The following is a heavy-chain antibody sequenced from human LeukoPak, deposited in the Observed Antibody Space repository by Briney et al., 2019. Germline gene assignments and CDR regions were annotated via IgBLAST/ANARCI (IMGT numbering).Heavy chain of an antibody. CDR2: ISGSSDCI. Sequence: GGSLRLSCAASGFTFSTYSMNWVRQAPGKGLEWVSSISGSSDCIFYADSVKGRFTMSRDNAKNSLYLQMNSLRAEDTAVYYCARVFFGYYGVDVWGRETTVTVSS. CDR3: ARVFFGYYGVDV. V-gene: IGHV3-21*01. J-gene: IGHJ6*02. D-gene: IGHD3-3*01. CDR1: GFTFSTYS.